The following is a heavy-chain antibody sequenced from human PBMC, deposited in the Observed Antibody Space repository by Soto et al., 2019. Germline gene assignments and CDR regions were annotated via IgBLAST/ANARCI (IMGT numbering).Heavy chain of an antibody. CDR3: ATRQGGSYNWFDP. Sequence: SETLSLTCTVSGGSISRSSYSWGWIRQPPGKGLEWIGTIYYSGSTYYNPSLKSRVTISVDTSKNPFSLKLSSVTAADTAVYYCATRQGGSYNWFDPWGQGTLVTVSS. CDR2: IYYSGST. V-gene: IGHV4-39*01. J-gene: IGHJ5*02. CDR1: GGSISRSSYS. D-gene: IGHD2-15*01.